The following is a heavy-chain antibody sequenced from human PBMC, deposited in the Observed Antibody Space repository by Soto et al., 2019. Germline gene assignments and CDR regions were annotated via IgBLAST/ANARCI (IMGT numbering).Heavy chain of an antibody. V-gene: IGHV3-30-3*01. CDR1: GFTFSSYA. J-gene: IGHJ5*02. CDR3: ARGRVVVIAAPFRP. CDR2: ISYDGSNK. Sequence: QVQLVESGSGVVQPGRSLRLSCAASGFTFSSYAMHWVRQAPGKGLEWVAVISYDGSNKYYADSVKGRFTISVDYSQSTLYPQMSSLRSEDTAVSYCARGRVVVIAAPFRPWCQGTVVSVSS. D-gene: IGHD2-15*01.